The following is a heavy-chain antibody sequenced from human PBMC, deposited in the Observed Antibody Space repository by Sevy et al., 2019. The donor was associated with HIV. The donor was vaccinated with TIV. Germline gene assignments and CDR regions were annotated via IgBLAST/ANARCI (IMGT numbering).Heavy chain of an antibody. CDR1: GFTFSSYS. J-gene: IGHJ3*02. CDR3: ARDRYCSSTSCYADAFDI. Sequence: GGSLRLSCAASGFTFSSYSMNWVRQAPGKGLEWVSSISSSSSYIYYADSVKGRFTISRDNTKNSLYLQMNSLRAEDTAVYYCARDRYCSSTSCYADAFDIWGQGTMVTVSS. V-gene: IGHV3-21*01. D-gene: IGHD2-2*01. CDR2: ISSSSSYI.